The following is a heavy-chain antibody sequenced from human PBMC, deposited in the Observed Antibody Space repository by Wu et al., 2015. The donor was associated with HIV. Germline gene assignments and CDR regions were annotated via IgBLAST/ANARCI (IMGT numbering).Heavy chain of an antibody. Sequence: QVQLVQSGAEVTEPGASVKVSCKASGYTLTNYDINWVRQASGRGLEWLGWMNPKHGGSGSIEKILGRVTMTRDISISTAYMELSRLRSDDTAVYFCVVATISAFDIWGHGTMVTVSS. D-gene: IGHD5-24*01. CDR2: MNPKHGGS. J-gene: IGHJ3*02. V-gene: IGHV1-8*01. CDR1: GYTLTNYD. CDR3: VVATISAFDI.